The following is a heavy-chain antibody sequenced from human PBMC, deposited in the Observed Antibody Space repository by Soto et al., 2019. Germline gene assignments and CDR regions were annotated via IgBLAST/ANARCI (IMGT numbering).Heavy chain of an antibody. Sequence: QVQLQESGPGLVKPSGTLSLTCAVSGGSISSSNWWSWVRQPPGKGLEWIGEIYHSGSTNYNPSLTSRGTISVDKSKNQFPLKLSSVTAADTAVYYCARAFNDYGDASPGVINWGQGTLVTVSS. V-gene: IGHV4-4*02. D-gene: IGHD4-17*01. J-gene: IGHJ4*02. CDR1: GGSISSSNW. CDR3: ARAFNDYGDASPGVIN. CDR2: IYHSGST.